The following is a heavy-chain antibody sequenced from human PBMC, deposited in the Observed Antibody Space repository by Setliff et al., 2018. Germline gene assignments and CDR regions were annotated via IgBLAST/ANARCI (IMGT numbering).Heavy chain of an antibody. CDR2: INHSGST. J-gene: IGHJ3*02. Sequence: ETLSLTCTVSGGSINSGSYYWSWIRQPPGKGLEWIGEINHSGSTNYNPSLKSRVTISVDTSKNQFSLKLSSVTAADTAVYYCARDPLTTNRRRAFDIWGQGTMVTVSS. CDR1: GGSINSGSYY. D-gene: IGHD4-17*01. CDR3: ARDPLTTNRRRAFDI. V-gene: IGHV4-39*07.